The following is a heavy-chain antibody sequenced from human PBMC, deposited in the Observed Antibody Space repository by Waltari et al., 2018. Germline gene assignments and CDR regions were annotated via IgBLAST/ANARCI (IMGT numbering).Heavy chain of an antibody. J-gene: IGHJ4*02. CDR2: MYYRGTP. CDR3: ARDVEGDGVLYGSPRRFDY. CDR1: NFYISNGYY. Sequence: QVQLQESGPGLVKPSETLSLTCAVSNFYISNGYYWGWIRQPPGKGLEWIGSMYYRGTPYYNPALKGRVTSSVDTSKNNLFLNLNSVTAADTAVYYCARDVEGDGVLYGSPRRFDYWGQGILVTVSS. D-gene: IGHD3-10*01. V-gene: IGHV4-38-2*02.